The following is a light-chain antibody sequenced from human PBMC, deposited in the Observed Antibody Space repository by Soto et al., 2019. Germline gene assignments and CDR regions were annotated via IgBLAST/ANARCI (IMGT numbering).Light chain of an antibody. CDR1: SSNIGAGYD. CDR3: LSFDSSLSVV. V-gene: IGLV1-40*01. J-gene: IGLJ2*01. Sequence: QAVVTQPTSVSVAPGQRVTISCTGSSSNIGAGYDVHWYQQLPGRAPKLLIYGNTNRPSGVPDRFSGSKSGTSASLAITGLQAEDEADYYCLSFDSSLSVVFGGGTQLTVL. CDR2: GNT.